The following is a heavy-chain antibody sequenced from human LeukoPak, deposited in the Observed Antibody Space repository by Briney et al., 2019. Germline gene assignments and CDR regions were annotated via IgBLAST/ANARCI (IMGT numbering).Heavy chain of an antibody. Sequence: GGSLRLSFAASGFTFSDYWMHWVRQAPGKGLVWVSRMSENGRTTTYADSVKGRFTISRDNAKNSVYLQMNSLRAEDTAVYYCARDESLWQIPHWGQGTLVTVSS. D-gene: IGHD2-21*01. J-gene: IGHJ4*02. V-gene: IGHV3-74*01. CDR3: ARDESLWQIPH. CDR1: GFTFSDYW. CDR2: MSENGRTT.